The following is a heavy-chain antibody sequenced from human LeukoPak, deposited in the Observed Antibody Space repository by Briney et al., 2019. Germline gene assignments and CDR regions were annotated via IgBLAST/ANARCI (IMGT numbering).Heavy chain of an antibody. CDR3: ARRDSIAVVPAALNWFDP. CDR1: GGSFGGYY. V-gene: IGHV4-34*01. Sequence: ETLSLTCAVYGGSFGGYYWSWIRQSPGRGLEWIGEIHHSGITNYNPSLKSRLTISVDTSKIQFSLKLSSATAADTAVYYCARRDSIAVVPAALNWFDPWGQGTLVTVSS. J-gene: IGHJ5*02. D-gene: IGHD2-2*01. CDR2: IHHSGIT.